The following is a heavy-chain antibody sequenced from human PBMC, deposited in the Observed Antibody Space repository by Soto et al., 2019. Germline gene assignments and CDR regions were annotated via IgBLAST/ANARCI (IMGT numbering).Heavy chain of an antibody. CDR3: AREDQICSSTSCYTNYYYGMDV. CDR2: IWYDGSNK. Sequence: QVQLVESGGGVVQPGRSLRLSCAASGFTFSSYGMHWVRQAPGKGLEWVAVIWYDGSNKYYADSVKGRFTISRDNSKNTLYLQMNSLRAEDTAVYYYAREDQICSSTSCYTNYYYGMDVWGQGTTVTVSS. D-gene: IGHD2-2*02. V-gene: IGHV3-33*01. CDR1: GFTFSSYG. J-gene: IGHJ6*02.